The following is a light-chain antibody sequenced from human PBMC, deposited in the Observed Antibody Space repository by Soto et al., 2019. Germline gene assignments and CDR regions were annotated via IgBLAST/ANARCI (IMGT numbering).Light chain of an antibody. CDR2: LAS. CDR3: QQYNYWPS. Sequence: EILMTQSPATLSVSPGERATLSCRASQSLNVNLAWYQQKPGQAPRLLISLASTRATDIPARFTGSGSGTEFTLNIDSLQSEDFAVYYCQQYNYWPSFGQGTKVEIK. J-gene: IGKJ1*01. V-gene: IGKV3-15*01. CDR1: QSLNVN.